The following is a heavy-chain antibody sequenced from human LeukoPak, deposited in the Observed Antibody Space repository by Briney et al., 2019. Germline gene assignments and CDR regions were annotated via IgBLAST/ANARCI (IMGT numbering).Heavy chain of an antibody. J-gene: IGHJ4*02. CDR1: GGTFSSYA. Sequence: SVKVSCKASGGTFSSYAISWVRQAPGQGLEWMGRIIPIFGTANYAQKFQGRVTITTGESTSTAYMELNSLRAEDTAVYYCAKDRRTTVVTPMYYYWGQGTLVTVSS. CDR2: IIPIFGTA. V-gene: IGHV1-69*05. CDR3: AKDRRTTVVTPMYYY. D-gene: IGHD4-23*01.